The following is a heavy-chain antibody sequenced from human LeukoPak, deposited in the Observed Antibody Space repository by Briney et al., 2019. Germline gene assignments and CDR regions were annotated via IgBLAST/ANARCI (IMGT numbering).Heavy chain of an antibody. CDR3: ARLRWQLVGPYFDY. Sequence: SETLSLTCSFSGVSISTYYWSWIRQSPGKGLEWIGHIYSSGNTDYNSFLKSRVTISVDTSKSQFSLRLSSVTATDTAVYYCARLRWQLVGPYFDYWGQGILVTVSS. J-gene: IGHJ4*02. D-gene: IGHD1-26*01. CDR2: IYSSGNT. V-gene: IGHV4-59*01. CDR1: GVSISTYY.